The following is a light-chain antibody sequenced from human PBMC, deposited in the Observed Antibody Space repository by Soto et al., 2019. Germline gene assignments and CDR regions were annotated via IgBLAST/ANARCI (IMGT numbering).Light chain of an antibody. CDR3: TSYTSSSTFV. J-gene: IGLJ2*01. CDR1: SSDVGGYNY. Sequence: QSVLTQPPSASGTAGQVVTISCSGTSSDVGGYNYVSWYQHHPGKAPKLMIYEVSSRPSGVSNRFSGSKSGNTASLTISGLQAEDESDYYCTSYTSSSTFVFGGGTKVTV. V-gene: IGLV2-14*01. CDR2: EVS.